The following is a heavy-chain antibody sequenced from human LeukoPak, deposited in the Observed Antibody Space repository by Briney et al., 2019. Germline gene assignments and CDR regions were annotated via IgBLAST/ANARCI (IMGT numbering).Heavy chain of an antibody. D-gene: IGHD6-13*01. J-gene: IGHJ3*02. V-gene: IGHV5-51*01. CDR3: AREQQPNAFDI. Sequence: GESLKISCKGSGYGFTSYWIGWVRQMPGKGLEWMGIIYPGDSDSRYSPSFQGQVTISADKSISTAYLQWSSLKASDTAMYYCAREQQPNAFDIWGQGTMVTVSS. CDR2: IYPGDSDS. CDR1: GYGFTSYW.